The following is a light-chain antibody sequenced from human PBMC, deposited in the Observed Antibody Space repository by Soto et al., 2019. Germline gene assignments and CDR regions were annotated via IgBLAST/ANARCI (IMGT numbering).Light chain of an antibody. CDR1: QSISTY. V-gene: IGKV1-39*01. Sequence: DIQMTQSPSSLSASVGDRVSITCRASQSISTYLGWYQQKPGKAPKLLIYTASTLKSGVPSRFTGSGSGTDFTLTISSLQPEDFATYYCQQSYTSWWTFGQGTKVEIK. CDR3: QQSYTSWWT. CDR2: TAS. J-gene: IGKJ1*01.